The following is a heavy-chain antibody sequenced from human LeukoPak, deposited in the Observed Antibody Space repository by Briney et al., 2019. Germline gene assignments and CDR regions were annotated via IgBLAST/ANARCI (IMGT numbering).Heavy chain of an antibody. CDR3: ARRSRYCSSTSCSNSPYSYYYYYYMDV. CDR1: GGSISSGGYS. D-gene: IGHD2-2*01. CDR2: IYYSGST. J-gene: IGHJ6*03. Sequence: SETLSLTCAVSGGSISSGGYSWSWIRQPPGKGLEWIGYIYYSGSTYYNPSLKSRVTISVDTSKNQFSLKLSSVTAADTAVYYCARRSRYCSSTSCSNSPYSYYYYYYMDVWGKGTTVTVSS. V-gene: IGHV4-30-4*07.